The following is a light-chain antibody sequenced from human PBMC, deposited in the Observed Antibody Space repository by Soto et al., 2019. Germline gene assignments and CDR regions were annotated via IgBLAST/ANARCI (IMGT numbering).Light chain of an antibody. J-gene: IGKJ2*01. Sequence: DIQMTQSPSIVSASVGDRVTITCRARQTIGTRLAWYQRKPGKALKFLIYDASTLESGVPSRFSGSGSGTEFTLTISSLQPDDLATYYCQQYHSLYTFGQGTNLEIK. CDR2: DAS. CDR1: QTIGTR. CDR3: QQYHSLYT. V-gene: IGKV1-5*01.